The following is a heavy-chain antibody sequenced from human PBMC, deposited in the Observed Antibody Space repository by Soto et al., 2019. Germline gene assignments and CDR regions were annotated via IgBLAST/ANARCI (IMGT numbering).Heavy chain of an antibody. Sequence: PGGSLRLSCAVSGFTVSSNYMNWVRQAPGKGLEWVSFIYSGGNTYYADSVRGRFTISRVNSKNMLYLQMNSLRVEDTAVYYCAREVRVRGFAFDIWGQGTMVTVSS. V-gene: IGHV3-66*01. CDR2: IYSGGNT. D-gene: IGHD3-3*01. J-gene: IGHJ3*02. CDR1: GFTVSSNY. CDR3: AREVRVRGFAFDI.